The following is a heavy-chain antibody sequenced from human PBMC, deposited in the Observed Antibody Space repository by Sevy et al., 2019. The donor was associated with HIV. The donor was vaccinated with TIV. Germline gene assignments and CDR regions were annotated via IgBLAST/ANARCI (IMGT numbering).Heavy chain of an antibody. D-gene: IGHD4-17*01. CDR1: GFTFNSYG. Sequence: GGSLRLSCATSGFTFNSYGMHWVRQAPGKGLEWVALIWFDGSNTNYADSVKDRFTISRDIAKNTLHLQMNSLRGEDTAVYYCARDLEFYDNGDYGPAFMPDYWGQGTLVTVSS. CDR3: ARDLEFYDNGDYGPAFMPDY. J-gene: IGHJ4*02. V-gene: IGHV3-33*01. CDR2: IWFDGSNT.